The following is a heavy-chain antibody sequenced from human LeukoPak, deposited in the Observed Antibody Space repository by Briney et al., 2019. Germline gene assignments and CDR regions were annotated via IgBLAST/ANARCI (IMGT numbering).Heavy chain of an antibody. CDR3: ARGRRSTMIVVGGDY. V-gene: IGHV4-34*01. CDR2: VNHSGST. J-gene: IGHJ4*02. Sequence: PSETLSLTCAVYGGSFSGYYWSWIRQPPGKGLEWIGEVNHSGSTNYNPSLKSRVTISVDTSKNQFSLKLSSVTAADTAVYYCARGRRSTMIVVGGDYWGQGTLVTVSS. D-gene: IGHD3-22*01. CDR1: GGSFSGYY.